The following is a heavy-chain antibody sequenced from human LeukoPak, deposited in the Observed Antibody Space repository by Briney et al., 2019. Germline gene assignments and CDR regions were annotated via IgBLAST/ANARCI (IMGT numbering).Heavy chain of an antibody. V-gene: IGHV3-74*01. CDR1: GFTFSNYW. CDR2: ISGDGRSM. Sequence: GGSPRLSCAAPGFTFSNYWMHWVRQAPGKGLVWVSRISGDGRSMTYAESVKGRFTISRDNAKNTLYLQMKSLRAEDTAVYFCARELPFDYWGQGTLVTVSS. J-gene: IGHJ4*02. CDR3: ARELPFDY.